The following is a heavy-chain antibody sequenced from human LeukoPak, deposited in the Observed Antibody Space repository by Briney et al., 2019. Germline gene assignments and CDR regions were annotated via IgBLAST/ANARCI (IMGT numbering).Heavy chain of an antibody. CDR3: ARYYYDSSGYSYVSGYFQH. CDR1: GYSFTSYW. D-gene: IGHD3-22*01. CDR2: IYPGDSDT. Sequence: KGGESLKISCKGSGYSFTSYWIGWVRQMPGKGLEWMGIIYPGDSDTRYSPSFQGQVTISADKSISTAYLQWSSLKASDTAMYYCARYYYDSSGYSYVSGYFQHWGQGTLVTVSS. V-gene: IGHV5-51*01. J-gene: IGHJ1*01.